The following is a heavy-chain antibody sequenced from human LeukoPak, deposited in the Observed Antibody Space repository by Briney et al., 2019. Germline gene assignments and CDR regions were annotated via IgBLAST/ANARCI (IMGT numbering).Heavy chain of an antibody. V-gene: IGHV3-30*18. Sequence: GGSLRLSCVASGFTFSSYGMHWVRQAPGKGLEWVAVISYDGYKKNYAESVKGRFTISRDDSKNTLYLQMNSLSTEDTAVYYCAKDRGTPYSSSWDSSFYFDSRGQGTLVTVSS. CDR3: AKDRGTPYSSSWDSSFYFDS. D-gene: IGHD6-13*01. CDR1: GFTFSSYG. J-gene: IGHJ4*02. CDR2: ISYDGYKK.